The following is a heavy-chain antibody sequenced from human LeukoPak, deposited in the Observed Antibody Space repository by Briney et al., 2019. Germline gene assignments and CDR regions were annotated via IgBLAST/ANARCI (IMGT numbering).Heavy chain of an antibody. CDR2: IYPGDSDT. J-gene: IGHJ6*02. V-gene: IGHV5-51*01. Sequence: GESLKISCKGSGYSFTSYWIGWVRQMPGKGLEWMGIIYPGDSDTRYSPSFQGQVTISADKSISTAYLQWSSLKASDTAMNYCARRASGTYYYYGMDVWGQGTTVTVSS. CDR1: GYSFTSYW. CDR3: ARRASGTYYYYGMDV. D-gene: IGHD6-13*01.